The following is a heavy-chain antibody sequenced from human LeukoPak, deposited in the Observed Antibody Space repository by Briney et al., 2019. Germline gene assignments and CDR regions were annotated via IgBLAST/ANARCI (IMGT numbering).Heavy chain of an antibody. D-gene: IGHD3-3*01. CDR1: GGSISSNNYY. J-gene: IGHJ4*02. V-gene: IGHV4-39*01. CDR3: QSRFLEWLLDY. Sequence: SDTLSLTSTVSGGSISSNNYYWGWIRQPPGKGLEWIGSIYYGGYTYYNPPLKSRVTISVDTSKNQFSLKLSSVTAADTAIYYCQSRFLEWLLDYWGQGTLVTVSS. CDR2: IYYGGYT.